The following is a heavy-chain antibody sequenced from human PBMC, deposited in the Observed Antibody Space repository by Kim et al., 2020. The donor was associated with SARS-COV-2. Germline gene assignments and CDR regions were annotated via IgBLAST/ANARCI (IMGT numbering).Heavy chain of an antibody. D-gene: IGHD3-16*01. CDR3: AKDPPESAWGY. Sequence: GGSLRLSCVASGFTFSSSCMTWVRQAPGKGLEWVAAINTGGGTAYYADSVKGRFTISRDNSKNSLYLQMNSLRAEDTALFYCAKDPPESAWGYWGQ. J-gene: IGHJ4*02. V-gene: IGHV3-23*01. CDR2: INTGGGTA. CDR1: GFTFSSSC.